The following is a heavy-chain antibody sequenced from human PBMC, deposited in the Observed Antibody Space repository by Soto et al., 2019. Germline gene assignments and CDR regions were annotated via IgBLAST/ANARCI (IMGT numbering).Heavy chain of an antibody. V-gene: IGHV3-11*01. Sequence: SLKISCAASGFSFSAYYMSWIRQAPGKGLEWVSYISFNGDVTRYSDSVEGRFTVSRDNAKKSLYLQMNSLRVEDTAVYYCARENGHPGHNYAMDVWGQGTTVTVS. CDR2: ISFNGDVT. D-gene: IGHD2-8*01. CDR3: ARENGHPGHNYAMDV. CDR1: GFSFSAYY. J-gene: IGHJ6*02.